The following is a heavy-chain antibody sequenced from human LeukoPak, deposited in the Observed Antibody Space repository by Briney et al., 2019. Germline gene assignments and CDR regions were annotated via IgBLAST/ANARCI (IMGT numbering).Heavy chain of an antibody. CDR3: ARDLVTVTKVFDI. J-gene: IGHJ3*02. Sequence: SETLSLTCAVSADSFSSHYWTWIRQPPGKGLEWIGYISYIGSTNYNPSLKSRVTISIDTSKNQFSLKLSSVTAADTAVYYCARDLVTVTKVFDIWGQGTMVSVSS. CDR2: ISYIGST. D-gene: IGHD4-17*01. CDR1: ADSFSSHY. V-gene: IGHV4-59*11.